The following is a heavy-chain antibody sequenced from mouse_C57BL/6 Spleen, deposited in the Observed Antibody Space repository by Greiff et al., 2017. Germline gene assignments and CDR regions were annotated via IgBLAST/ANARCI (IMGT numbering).Heavy chain of an antibody. CDR3: ARSDYYAYAMDY. J-gene: IGHJ4*01. V-gene: IGHV1-50*01. CDR1: GYTFTSYW. CDR2: IDPSDSYT. Sequence: QVQLQQPGAELVKPGASVKLSCKASGYTFTSYWMQWVKQRPGQGLEWIGEIDPSDSYTNYNQKFKGKATLTVDTSSSTAYMQLSSLTSEDSAVYYCARSDYYAYAMDYWGQGTSVTVSS. D-gene: IGHD1-1*01.